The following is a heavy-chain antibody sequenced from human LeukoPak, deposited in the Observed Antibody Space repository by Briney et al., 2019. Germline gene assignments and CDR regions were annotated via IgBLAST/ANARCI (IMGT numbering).Heavy chain of an antibody. D-gene: IGHD3-3*01. CDR2: ISGSGDST. J-gene: IGHJ5*02. V-gene: IGHV3-23*01. Sequence: AGSLRLSCAASKFTFSSNDMSWFRHAPGRGLVWFSTISGSGDSTYYADPVKSRFTISRDNSKNTLYLQMNSLRAEDTAVFYCAKVEALWSRWVWSDPWGQGTLVTVSS. CDR3: AKVEALWSRWVWSDP. CDR1: KFTFSSND.